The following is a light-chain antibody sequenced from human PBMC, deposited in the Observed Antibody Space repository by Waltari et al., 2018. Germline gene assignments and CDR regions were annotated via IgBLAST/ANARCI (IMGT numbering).Light chain of an antibody. CDR2: DVS. Sequence: QSALTQPASVSGSPGQSITISCTGSSSDIGGYHFVSWYQQHPGKAPKVMIYDVSNRPSGISDRFSCSKSGNTASLTISGLRAEDEADYYCCSYTSSRTVVFGGGTKLTVL. J-gene: IGLJ3*02. CDR3: CSYTSSRTVV. V-gene: IGLV2-14*03. CDR1: SSDIGGYHF.